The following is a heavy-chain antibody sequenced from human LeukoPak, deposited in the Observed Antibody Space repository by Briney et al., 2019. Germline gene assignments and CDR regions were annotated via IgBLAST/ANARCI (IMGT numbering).Heavy chain of an antibody. D-gene: IGHD1-1*01. CDR1: RGTFTSYT. J-gene: IGHJ3*02. CDR3: ARFPGVRRDAFDI. Sequence: GASVKVSCKASRGTFTSYTIHWVRQAPGQGFEWMGGILPIFASTNYAQKFQGRVTITTDDSTSTAYMELRSLRSDDTAVYYCARFPGVRRDAFDIWGQGTMVTVSS. CDR2: ILPIFAST. V-gene: IGHV1-69*05.